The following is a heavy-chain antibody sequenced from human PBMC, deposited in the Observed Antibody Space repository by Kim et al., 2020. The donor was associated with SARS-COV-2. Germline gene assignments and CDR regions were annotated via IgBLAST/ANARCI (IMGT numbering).Heavy chain of an antibody. CDR2: INHSGST. CDR3: ARGYIYYDSSGYYHPYFD. Sequence: SETLSLTCAVYGGSFSGYYWSWIRQPPGKGLEWIGEINHSGSTNYNPSLKSRVTISVDTSKNQFSLKLSSVTAADTAVYYCARGYIYYDSSGYYHPYFD. D-gene: IGHD3-22*01. J-gene: IGHJ4*01. CDR1: GGSFSGYY. V-gene: IGHV4-34*01.